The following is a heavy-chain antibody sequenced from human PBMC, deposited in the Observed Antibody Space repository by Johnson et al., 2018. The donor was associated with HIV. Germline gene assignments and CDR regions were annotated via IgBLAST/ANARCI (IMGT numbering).Heavy chain of an antibody. Sequence: EVKLLESGGGLVQPGGSLRLSCAASGFTFSSYWMSWVRQVPGKGLEWVAHIKQDGSEKYYVDSVKGRFTIPRDNAKNSLYLQMNSLKTEDTAVYYCAKPYCSSSICSFDIWGQGTMVTVSS. V-gene: IGHV3-7*03. CDR2: IKQDGSEK. J-gene: IGHJ3*02. CDR1: GFTFSSYW. D-gene: IGHD2-2*01. CDR3: AKPYCSSSICSFDI.